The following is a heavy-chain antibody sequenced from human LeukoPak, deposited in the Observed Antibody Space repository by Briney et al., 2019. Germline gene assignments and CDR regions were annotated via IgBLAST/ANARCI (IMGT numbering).Heavy chain of an antibody. CDR1: GDIFSDYW. V-gene: IGHV5-51*01. J-gene: IGHJ6*02. CDR3: VKYAGYRIRNYYYRSMDV. CDR2: IFPGDSET. Sequence: RGESLKISCRGSGDIFSDYWIGWVRQVPGKGLEWMGVIFPGDSETKYSPSFQGQVTISADKSIATAFLQWTSLKASDTAIYYCVKYAGYRIRNYYYRSMDVWGQGTAVTVS. D-gene: IGHD3-22*01.